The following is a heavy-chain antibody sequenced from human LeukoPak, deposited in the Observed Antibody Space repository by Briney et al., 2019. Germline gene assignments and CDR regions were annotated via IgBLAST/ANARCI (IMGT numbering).Heavy chain of an antibody. Sequence: PGGSLRLSCAASGFTFSSYWMAWVRQAPGKGLEWVANIKGDESARHQADSVKGRFTISRDNTRNSLYLQMTNLRGDDTAVYYCARGYYSNYDYYYYMDVWGKGTTVTVSS. CDR1: GFTFSSYW. J-gene: IGHJ6*03. D-gene: IGHD4-11*01. CDR3: ARGYYSNYDYYYYMDV. V-gene: IGHV3-7*01. CDR2: IKGDESAR.